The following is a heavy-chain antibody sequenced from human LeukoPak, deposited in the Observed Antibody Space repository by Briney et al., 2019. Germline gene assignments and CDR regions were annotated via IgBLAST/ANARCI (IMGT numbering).Heavy chain of an antibody. CDR1: GIPFSKFC. V-gene: IGHV3-74*01. CDR3: AFRSVAGRGVDN. CDR2: IENDARRS. D-gene: IGHD6-19*01. Sequence: TGGSLRLSCAASGIPFSKFCMHWVRQGPGKGLEWVSRIENDARRSTYASSVKGRFTISRDNAKNMLYLQMNDLRVEDTAFYYCAFRSVAGRGVDNWGQGTLVTVSS. J-gene: IGHJ4*02.